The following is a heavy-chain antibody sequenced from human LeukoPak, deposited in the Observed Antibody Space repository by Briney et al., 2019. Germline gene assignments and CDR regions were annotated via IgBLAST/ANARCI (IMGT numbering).Heavy chain of an antibody. Sequence: PGGSLRLSCAASGFTFSSYSMNWVRQAPGKGLEWVSSISSSSSYIYYADSVKGRLTISRDNAKNSLYLQMNSLRAEDTAVYYCARGYSSSWPAYWGQGTLVSVSS. CDR2: ISSSSSYI. V-gene: IGHV3-21*01. J-gene: IGHJ4*02. CDR1: GFTFSSYS. D-gene: IGHD6-13*01. CDR3: ARGYSSSWPAY.